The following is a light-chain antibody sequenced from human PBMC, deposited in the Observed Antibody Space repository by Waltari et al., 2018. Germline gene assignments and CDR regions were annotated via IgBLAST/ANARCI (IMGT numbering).Light chain of an antibody. CDR3: CSHTNIGTWV. CDR1: NNDIGNYNS. V-gene: IGLV2-14*01. J-gene: IGLJ3*02. Sequence: QSALTQPASVSGSLGQSLTISCLGTNNDIGNYNSVSWYQQFPGQAPRIIIYEVSNRPSRISSRFSGSTSGMTASLTISGLQADDEATYYCCSHTNIGTWVFGGGTTLTVL. CDR2: EVS.